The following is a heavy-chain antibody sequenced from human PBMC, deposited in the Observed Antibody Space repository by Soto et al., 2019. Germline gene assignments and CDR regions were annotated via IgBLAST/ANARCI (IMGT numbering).Heavy chain of an antibody. CDR2: IKSKSDCGTT. D-gene: IGHD2-21*01. V-gene: IGHV3-15*07. J-gene: IGHJ6*02. CDR1: GFSFSNAW. Sequence: GGSLRLSCAASGFSFSNAWMNWVRQAPGKGLEWVGRIKSKSDCGTTDYAAPVKGRFVISRDDSKNTVYLQMSSLKTEDTAVYYCTSRGAFCGPFTCYGLDVWGQGTPVTVSS. CDR3: TSRGAFCGPFTCYGLDV.